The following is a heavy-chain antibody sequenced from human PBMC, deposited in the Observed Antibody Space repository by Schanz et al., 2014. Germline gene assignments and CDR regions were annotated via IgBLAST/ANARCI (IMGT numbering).Heavy chain of an antibody. CDR2: ISGDHRNT. Sequence: EVQLLESGGGLVQPGGSLRLSCAASGFTFSSYAMSWVRQAPGKGLEWVSAISGDHRNTFYADSVKGRFTISRDNSKNTLYLQMNSLRAEDAAVYYCAKGRFGELSAFDIWGQGTMVTVSP. V-gene: IGHV3-23*01. J-gene: IGHJ3*02. D-gene: IGHD3-10*01. CDR1: GFTFSSYA. CDR3: AKGRFGELSAFDI.